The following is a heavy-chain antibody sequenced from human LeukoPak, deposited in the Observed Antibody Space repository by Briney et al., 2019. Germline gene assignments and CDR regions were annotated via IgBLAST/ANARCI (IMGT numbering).Heavy chain of an antibody. J-gene: IGHJ3*02. CDR3: ARGGWATNDALDI. V-gene: IGHV4-34*01. CDR1: GGSFSGYY. CDR2: INHSGST. Sequence: PSETLSLTCAVYGGSFSGYYWSWIRQPPGKGLEWIGEINHSGSTNYNPSLKSRVTISVDTSKNQFSLKLSSVTAADTAVYYCARGGWATNDALDIWGQGTMVTVSS. D-gene: IGHD1-26*01.